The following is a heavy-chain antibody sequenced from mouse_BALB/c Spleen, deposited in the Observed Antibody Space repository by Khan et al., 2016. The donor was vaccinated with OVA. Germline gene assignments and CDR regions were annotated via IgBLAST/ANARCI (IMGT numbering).Heavy chain of an antibody. CDR3: ARWFDGYSSLYAMDY. V-gene: IGHV2-6*02. CDR2: IWSDGST. D-gene: IGHD2-3*01. CDR1: GFSLTSYG. Sequence: QMQLEESGPGLVAPSQSLSITCTVSGFSLTSYGVHWVRQPPGKGLEWLVVIWSDGSTNYNSVLKSRLSISKDNSKNQVFLKMNSLQTDDTAIYYCARWFDGYSSLYAMDYWGQGTSVTVSS. J-gene: IGHJ4*01.